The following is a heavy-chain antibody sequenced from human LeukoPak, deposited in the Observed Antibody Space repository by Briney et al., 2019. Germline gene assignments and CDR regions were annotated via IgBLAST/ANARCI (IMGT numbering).Heavy chain of an antibody. CDR3: ARVVLRGTATVTTNHDY. CDR1: GYTFTSYG. D-gene: IGHD4-17*01. J-gene: IGHJ4*02. CDR2: ISAYNGNT. V-gene: IGHV1-18*04. Sequence: ASVKVSCKASGYTFTSYGISWVRQAPGQGLEWMGWISAYNGNTNYAQKLQGRVTMTTDTSTSTAYMELRSLRSDDTAVYYCARVVLRGTATVTTNHDYWGRGTLVTVSS.